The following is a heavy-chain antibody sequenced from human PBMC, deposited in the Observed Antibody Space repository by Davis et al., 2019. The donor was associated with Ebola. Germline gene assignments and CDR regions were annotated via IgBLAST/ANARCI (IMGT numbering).Heavy chain of an antibody. J-gene: IGHJ4*02. Sequence: GESLKISCAASGFTFSSYWMSWVRQAQGKGLEWVANIKQDGSEKYYVDSVKGRFTISRDNANNSLYLQMNSLRAADTAVYYCATTIFGVALHDYWGQGTLVTVSS. CDR1: GFTFSSYW. CDR2: IKQDGSEK. V-gene: IGHV3-7*03. CDR3: ATTIFGVALHDY. D-gene: IGHD3-3*01.